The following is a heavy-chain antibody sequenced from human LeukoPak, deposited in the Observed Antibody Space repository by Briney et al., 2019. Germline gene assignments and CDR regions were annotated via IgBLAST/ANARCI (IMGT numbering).Heavy chain of an antibody. Sequence: SETLSLTCTVSGGSISSYYWSWIRQPAGKGLEWIGRIYTSGSTNYNPSLKSRVTMSVDTSKNQLSLKLSSVTAADTAVYYCARVKVNNWNDLLGFDPWGQGTLVTVSS. CDR3: ARVKVNNWNDLLGFDP. J-gene: IGHJ5*02. V-gene: IGHV4-4*07. D-gene: IGHD1-20*01. CDR1: GGSISSYY. CDR2: IYTSGST.